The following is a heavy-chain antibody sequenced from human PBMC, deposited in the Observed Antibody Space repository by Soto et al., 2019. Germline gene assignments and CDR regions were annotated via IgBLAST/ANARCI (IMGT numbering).Heavy chain of an antibody. CDR2: MNPNSGKT. CDR1: GYTFATYD. D-gene: IGHD5-12*01. CDR3: ARGKKVATISCDLVDY. J-gene: IGHJ4*02. Sequence: QVQMEQSGAEVKKPGASVKVSCKASGYTFATYDIAWVRQATGQGLEWMGWMNPNSGKTGSAQKFRGRVTMTRNTSITAAYMQLSSLSTADTAMYYCARGKKVATISCDLVDYWGKGTLVTVAS. V-gene: IGHV1-8*01.